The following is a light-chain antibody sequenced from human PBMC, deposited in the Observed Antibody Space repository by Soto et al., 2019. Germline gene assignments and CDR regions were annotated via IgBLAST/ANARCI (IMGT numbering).Light chain of an antibody. V-gene: IGKV1-9*01. CDR3: QHLNSYPSFT. Sequence: DIQLTQSPSFLSASVGDRVTITCRASQGISNYLAWYQQKPGKAPKLLIYAASTLQSGVPSRFSGSGSGTEFTLTISSLQPEDFATYYCQHLNSYPSFTFGPGTKVDIK. CDR1: QGISNY. J-gene: IGKJ3*01. CDR2: AAS.